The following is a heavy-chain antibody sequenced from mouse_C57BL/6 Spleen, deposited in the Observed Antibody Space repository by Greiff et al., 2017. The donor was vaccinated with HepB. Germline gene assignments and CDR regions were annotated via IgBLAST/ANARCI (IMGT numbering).Heavy chain of an antibody. V-gene: IGHV1-55*01. Sequence: QVHVKQSGAELVKPGASVKMSCKASGYTFTSYWITWVKQRPGQGLEWIGDIYPGSGSTNYNEKFKSKATLTVDTSSSTAYMQLSSLTSEDSAVYYCARSGSNYGYAMDYWGQGTSVTVSS. D-gene: IGHD2-5*01. CDR3: ARSGSNYGYAMDY. J-gene: IGHJ4*01. CDR2: IYPGSGST. CDR1: GYTFTSYW.